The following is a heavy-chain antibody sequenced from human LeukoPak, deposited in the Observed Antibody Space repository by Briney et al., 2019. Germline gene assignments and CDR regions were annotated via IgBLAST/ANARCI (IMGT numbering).Heavy chain of an antibody. V-gene: IGHV3-21*01. Sequence: GGSLRLSCAASGFTLSTYNMKWVRQAPRKGLEWVSSISTSSSYIYYADSVKGRFTISRDNARNSLYLQMNSLRAEDTAVYYCARDRDWNSGFDYWGQGALVTVSS. D-gene: IGHD1-7*01. CDR3: ARDRDWNSGFDY. CDR1: GFTLSTYN. CDR2: ISTSSSYI. J-gene: IGHJ4*02.